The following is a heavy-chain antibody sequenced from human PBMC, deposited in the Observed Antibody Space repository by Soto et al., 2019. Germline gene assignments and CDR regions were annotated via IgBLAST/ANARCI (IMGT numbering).Heavy chain of an antibody. CDR1: GASFSGYY. D-gene: IGHD6-13*01. J-gene: IGHJ4*02. CDR3: ARLGALGSSSCFDY. Sequence: QVQLQQWGAGLLKPSETLSLTCAVYGASFSGYYWSWIRQPPGKGLEWIGEINHSGSTNYNPSLKSRVTISVDTSKNQFSLKRSSVTAADTAVYYSARLGALGSSSCFDYWGQGTLVTVSS. CDR2: INHSGST. V-gene: IGHV4-34*01.